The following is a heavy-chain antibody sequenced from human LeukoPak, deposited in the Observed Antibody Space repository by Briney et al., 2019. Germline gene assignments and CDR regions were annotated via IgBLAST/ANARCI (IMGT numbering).Heavy chain of an antibody. D-gene: IGHD3-3*01. CDR1: GFTFSSYA. V-gene: IGHV3-30*02. CDR3: AKDLLRFLEWLLFDY. CDR2: IRYDGSNK. Sequence: GGSLRLSCAASGFTFSSYAMSWVRQAPGKGLEWVAFIRYDGSNKYYADSVKGRFTISRDNSKNTLYLQMNSLRAEDTAVYYCAKDLLRFLEWLLFDYWGQGTLVTVSS. J-gene: IGHJ4*02.